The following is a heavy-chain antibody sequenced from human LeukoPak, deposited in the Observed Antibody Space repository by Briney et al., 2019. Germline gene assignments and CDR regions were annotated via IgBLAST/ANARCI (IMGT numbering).Heavy chain of an antibody. CDR2: INPNSGGT. CDR1: GGTFSSYA. CDR3: ARDTKIGEFVFDY. Sequence: ASVKVSCKASGGTFSSYAISWVRQAPGQGLEWMGWINPNSGGTNYAQKFQGRVTMTRDTSISTAYMELSRLRSDDTAVYYCARDTKIGEFVFDYWGQGTLVTVSS. V-gene: IGHV1-2*02. J-gene: IGHJ4*02. D-gene: IGHD3-10*01.